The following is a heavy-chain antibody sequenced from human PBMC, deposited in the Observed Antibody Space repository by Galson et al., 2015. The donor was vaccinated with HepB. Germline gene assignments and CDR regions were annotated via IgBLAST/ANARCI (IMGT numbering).Heavy chain of an antibody. CDR2: ISYDGSNK. CDR3: AKGGTAVAPIDY. D-gene: IGHD6-19*01. Sequence: SLRLSCAASGFTFSSYGMHWVRQAPGKGLEWVAVISYDGSNKYYADSVKGRFTISRDNSKNTLYLQMNSLRAEDTAVYYCAKGGTAVAPIDYWGQGTLVTVSS. CDR1: GFTFSSYG. J-gene: IGHJ4*02. V-gene: IGHV3-30*18.